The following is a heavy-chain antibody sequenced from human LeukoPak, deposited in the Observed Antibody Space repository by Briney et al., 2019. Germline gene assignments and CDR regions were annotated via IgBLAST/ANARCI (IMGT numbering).Heavy chain of an antibody. J-gene: IGHJ4*02. Sequence: GGSLRLSCAASGFTFSSYAMSWVRQAPGKGLEWVAVISYDGSNKYYADSMKGRFTISRDNSKNTLYLQMNSLRAEDTAVYYCARDEGVRYDFWSGYYNPNSFDYWGQGTLVTVSS. CDR3: ARDEGVRYDFWSGYYNPNSFDY. CDR2: ISYDGSNK. CDR1: GFTFSSYA. D-gene: IGHD3-3*01. V-gene: IGHV3-30-3*01.